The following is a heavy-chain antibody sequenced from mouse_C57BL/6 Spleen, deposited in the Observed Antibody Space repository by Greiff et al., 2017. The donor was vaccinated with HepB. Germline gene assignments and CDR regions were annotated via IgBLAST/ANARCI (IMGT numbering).Heavy chain of an antibody. CDR3: ARGEYDGTGYAMDY. J-gene: IGHJ4*01. CDR2: INPNNGGT. V-gene: IGHV1-26*01. Sequence: EVQLQQSGPELVKPGASVKISCKASGYTFTDYYMNWVKQSHGKSLEWIGDINPNNGGTSYNQKFKGKATLTVDKSSSTAYMELRSLTSEDSAVYYCARGEYDGTGYAMDYWGQGTSVTVSS. D-gene: IGHD2-4*01. CDR1: GYTFTDYY.